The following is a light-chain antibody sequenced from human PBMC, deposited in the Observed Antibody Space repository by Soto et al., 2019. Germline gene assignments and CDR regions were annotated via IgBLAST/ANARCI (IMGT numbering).Light chain of an antibody. CDR2: GAS. CDR1: QSVYNN. J-gene: IGKJ1*01. V-gene: IGKV3-15*01. Sequence: VMTHSPATVSVSPVERALLSCRASQSVYNNLAWYQQKPGQAPRLLIYGASTRATGIPARFSGSGSGTEFTLTISRLEPEDFAVYYCQQYGSSPRTFGQGTKVDI. CDR3: QQYGSSPRT.